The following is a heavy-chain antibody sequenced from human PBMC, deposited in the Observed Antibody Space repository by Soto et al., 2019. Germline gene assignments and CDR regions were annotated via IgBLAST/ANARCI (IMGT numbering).Heavy chain of an antibody. CDR2: IYYTGST. J-gene: IGHJ4*02. CDR1: GGSISSGGYY. V-gene: IGHV4-31*03. Sequence: PSETLSLTCSVSGGSISSGGYYWSWIRQRPGKGLEWSGYIYYTGSTFYNPSVKSRVSISVAPSKILCSLNLNSVTASDTAVYYCARALSGSYGIDYWGQGTLVTVSS. CDR3: ARALSGSYGIDY. D-gene: IGHD1-26*01.